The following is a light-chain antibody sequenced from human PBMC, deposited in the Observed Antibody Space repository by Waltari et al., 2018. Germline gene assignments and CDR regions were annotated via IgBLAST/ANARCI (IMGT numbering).Light chain of an antibody. CDR3: QQANSFPFT. J-gene: IGKJ4*01. Sequence: DIQMTQSPSSVSASVGDTVTITCQASQGISIWLAWYQQKPGRIPNLLIYAASSLESGVPSRFSGSGSGTDFTLTITNLQPEDFATYYCQQANSFPFTFGGGTKVEI. CDR1: QGISIW. CDR2: AAS. V-gene: IGKV1D-12*01.